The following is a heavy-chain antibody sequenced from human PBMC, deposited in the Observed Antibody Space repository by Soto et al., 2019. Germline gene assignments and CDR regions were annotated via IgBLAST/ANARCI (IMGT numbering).Heavy chain of an antibody. CDR2: INANSGNT. D-gene: IGHD1-7*01. CDR1: GYTFTSYG. Sequence: GASVKVSCKASGYTFTSYGISWVRQAPGQGLEWMGWINANSGNTNYAQKFQGWVTMTRDTSISTAYMELSRLRSDDTAVYYCARGFSITGTTFAAFDIWGQGTMVTVSS. V-gene: IGHV1-2*04. J-gene: IGHJ3*02. CDR3: ARGFSITGTTFAAFDI.